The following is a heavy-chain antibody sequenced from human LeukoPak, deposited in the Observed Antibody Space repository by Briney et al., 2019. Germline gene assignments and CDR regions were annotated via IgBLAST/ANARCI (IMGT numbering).Heavy chain of an antibody. J-gene: IGHJ3*02. CDR3: ARPPSKRGYSYGYVDI. CDR2: INHSGST. D-gene: IGHD5-18*01. Sequence: SETLSLTCTVYGGSFRGYYWSWIRQPPGKGLEWIGEINHSGSTNYNPSLKSRVTISVDTSKNQSSLKLSSVTAADTAVYYCARPPSKRGYSYGYVDIWGQGTMVTVSS. V-gene: IGHV4-34*01. CDR1: GGSFRGYY.